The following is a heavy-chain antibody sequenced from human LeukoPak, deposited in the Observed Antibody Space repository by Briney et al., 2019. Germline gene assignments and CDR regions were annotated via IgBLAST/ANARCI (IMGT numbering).Heavy chain of an antibody. Sequence: GGSLRLSCAASGFTFSSYAMHWVRQAPGKGLEWVAVISYDGSNKYYADSVKGRFTISRDNSKNTLYLQMNSLRAEDTAVYYCARDRAQTTADYESAFDIWGQGTMVTVSS. V-gene: IGHV3-30-3*01. D-gene: IGHD4-17*01. CDR2: ISYDGSNK. CDR3: ARDRAQTTADYESAFDI. CDR1: GFTFSSYA. J-gene: IGHJ3*02.